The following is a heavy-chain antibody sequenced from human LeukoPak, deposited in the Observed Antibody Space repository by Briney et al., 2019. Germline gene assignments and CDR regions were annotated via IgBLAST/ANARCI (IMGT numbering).Heavy chain of an antibody. D-gene: IGHD3-10*01. Sequence: PGGSLRLSCAASGFTFSSYSMNWVRQAPGKGLEWVSSISSSSSYIYYADSVKGRFTISRDNAKNSLFLHMNSLRPEDTAVYYCAREFGGEMDVWGRGTTVTVSS. CDR3: AREFGGEMDV. CDR1: GFTFSSYS. CDR2: ISSSSSYI. J-gene: IGHJ6*04. V-gene: IGHV3-21*01.